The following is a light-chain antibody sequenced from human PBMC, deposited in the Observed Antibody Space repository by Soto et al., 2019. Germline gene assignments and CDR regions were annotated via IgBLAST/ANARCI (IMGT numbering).Light chain of an antibody. V-gene: IGLV2-23*02. CDR3: CSYAGTSTFV. CDR2: QVT. CDR1: SNDIGHYDL. Sequence: QSVLTQPASVSGSPGQSITISCTGTSNDIGHYDLVSWFQHHPGKAPQVIIYQVTKRPSGVSDRFSGSRSGNTASLTISGLQTEDEADYYCCSYAGTSTFVFGIGTQVTVL. J-gene: IGLJ1*01.